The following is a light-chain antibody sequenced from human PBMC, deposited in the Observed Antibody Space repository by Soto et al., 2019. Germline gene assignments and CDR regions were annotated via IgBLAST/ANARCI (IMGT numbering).Light chain of an antibody. CDR1: SPNIGSNS. CDR3: ATREDSPRGVI. V-gene: IGLV1-44*01. Sequence: QSVLSQPPSTSGTPGQGVTISCSGASPNIGSNSVSWYRQLPGTAPKLLIYSNHQRPSGVPDRFSGSKYGNSASLAISGLQADEEGDYFWATREDSPRGVIVGGGTK. J-gene: IGLJ2*01. CDR2: SNH.